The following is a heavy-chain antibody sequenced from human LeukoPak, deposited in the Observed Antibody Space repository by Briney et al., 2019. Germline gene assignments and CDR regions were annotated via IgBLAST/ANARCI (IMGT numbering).Heavy chain of an antibody. Sequence: GGSLRLSCATSGLAFSAYKMHWVRQAPRKGLVWVSRISTDGYTTDYADFVQGRFTASRDNTKNTWSLEMNSLRAEDTAVYYCVVGGSPGYWGQGTLVTVSS. CDR1: GLAFSAYK. CDR2: ISTDGYTT. CDR3: VVGGSPGY. V-gene: IGHV3-74*01. J-gene: IGHJ4*02. D-gene: IGHD2-15*01.